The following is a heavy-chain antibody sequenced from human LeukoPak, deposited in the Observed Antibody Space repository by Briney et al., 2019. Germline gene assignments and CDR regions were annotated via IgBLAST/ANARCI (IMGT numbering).Heavy chain of an antibody. CDR1: GFTFSSYS. Sequence: GGSLRLSCAASGFTFSSYSMNWVRQAPGKGLEWVSYISSSSSTIYYADSVKGRFTISRDNAKNSLYLQMNSLRAEDTAVYYCARERRIVATRDGIDYWGQGTLVTVSS. CDR3: ARERRIVATRDGIDY. CDR2: ISSSSSTI. D-gene: IGHD5-12*01. J-gene: IGHJ4*02. V-gene: IGHV3-48*04.